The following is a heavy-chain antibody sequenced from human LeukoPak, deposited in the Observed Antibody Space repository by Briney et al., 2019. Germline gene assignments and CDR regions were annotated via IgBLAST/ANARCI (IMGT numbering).Heavy chain of an antibody. J-gene: IGHJ4*02. V-gene: IGHV3-21*05. CDR3: ARGGVRGYSGYDDY. CDR2: ISSSSDHI. D-gene: IGHD5-12*01. Sequence: GGSLRLSCAASGFTFSSYSMNWVRQAPGKGLEWVSYISSSSDHIYYADSVKGRFTISRDNAKNPLYLQMNSLGVEDTAVYYCARGGVRGYSGYDDYWGQGTLVTVSS. CDR1: GFTFSSYS.